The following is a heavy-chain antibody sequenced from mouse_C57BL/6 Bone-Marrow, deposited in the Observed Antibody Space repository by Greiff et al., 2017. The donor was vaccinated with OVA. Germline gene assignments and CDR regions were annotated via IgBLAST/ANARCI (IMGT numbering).Heavy chain of an antibody. V-gene: IGHV5-9*01. CDR1: GFTFSSYT. D-gene: IGHD1-1*01. Sequence: EVMLVESGGGLVKPGGSLKLSCAASGFTFSSYTMSWVRQTPEKRLEWVATISGGGGNTYYPDSVKGRFTISRDNAKNTLYLQMSSLRSEDTALFYCARENYGSSPYDYAMDYWGQGTSVTVSS. CDR3: ARENYGSSPYDYAMDY. J-gene: IGHJ4*01. CDR2: ISGGGGNT.